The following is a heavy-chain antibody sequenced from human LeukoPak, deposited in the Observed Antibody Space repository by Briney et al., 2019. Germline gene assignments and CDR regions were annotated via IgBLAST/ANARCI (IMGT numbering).Heavy chain of an antibody. CDR2: IVVGSGNT. CDR3: AADSYYESSGYSFLWYFDL. CDR1: GITFTNSA. D-gene: IGHD3-22*01. V-gene: IGHV1-58*01. Sequence: GTSVKVSCKASGITFTNSAVQWVRQARGQRLEWIGWIVVGSGNTNYAQKFQERVTITRDMSTSTTYMELSSLRSEDTAVYYCAADSYYESSGYSFLWYFDLWGRGTQITVSS. J-gene: IGHJ2*01.